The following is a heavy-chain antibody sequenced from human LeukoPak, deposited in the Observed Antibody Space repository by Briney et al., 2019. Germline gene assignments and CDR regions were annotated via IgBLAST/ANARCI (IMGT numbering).Heavy chain of an antibody. J-gene: IGHJ3*01. CDR1: GFTFSSYD. Sequence: PGGSLRLSCAASGFTFSSYDMHCLPHAPGKGLVWVPYIRYDGSNKYYADSVKGRFTIHRDNSKNTLYLQMNTLRAENTAEYYCAKIRRKDFPVGAIVTWGQGEMFTVSS. CDR2: IRYDGSNK. D-gene: IGHD2-15*01. V-gene: IGHV3-30*02. CDR3: AKIRRKDFPVGAIVT.